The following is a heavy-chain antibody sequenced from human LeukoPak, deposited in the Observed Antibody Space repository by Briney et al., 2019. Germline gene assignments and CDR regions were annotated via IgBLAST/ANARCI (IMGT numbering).Heavy chain of an antibody. CDR2: ISGSGGST. CDR3: AKRDGGSCYSQ. Sequence: GGPLRLSCAASGLTFNSYAMSWVRQAPGKGLECVSTISGSGGSTYHADSVTGRFTISRDNSKTTLYLQMNSLRAEDTAVYYCAKRDGGSCYSQWGQGTLVTVSS. CDR1: GLTFNSYA. J-gene: IGHJ4*02. D-gene: IGHD2-15*01. V-gene: IGHV3-23*01.